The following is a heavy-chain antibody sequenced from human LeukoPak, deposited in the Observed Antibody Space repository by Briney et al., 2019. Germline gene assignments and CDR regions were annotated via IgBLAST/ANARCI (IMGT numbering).Heavy chain of an antibody. CDR3: ASRTGFGEFDY. D-gene: IGHD3-10*01. CDR1: GGSISSYY. J-gene: IGHJ4*02. CDR2: IYYSGST. V-gene: IGHV4-59*01. Sequence: SETLSLTCTVAGGSISSYYWSWIRQPPGKGLEWIGYIYYSGSTNYNPSLKSRVTISVDTSKNQFSLKLSSVTAADTAVYYCASRTGFGEFDYWGQGTLVTVSS.